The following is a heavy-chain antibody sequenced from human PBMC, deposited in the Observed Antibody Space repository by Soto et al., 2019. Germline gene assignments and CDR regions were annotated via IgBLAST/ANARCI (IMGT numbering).Heavy chain of an antibody. CDR1: CGSISSSNW. CDR3: ARDFRAVAGTFDY. CDR2: IYHSGST. Sequence: SETLSLTCAVSCGSISSSNWWSWVRQPPGKGLEWIGEIYHSGSTNYNPSLKSRVTISVDKSKNQFSLKLSSVTAADTAVYYCARDFRAVAGTFDYWGQGTLVTVSS. J-gene: IGHJ4*02. V-gene: IGHV4-4*02. D-gene: IGHD6-19*01.